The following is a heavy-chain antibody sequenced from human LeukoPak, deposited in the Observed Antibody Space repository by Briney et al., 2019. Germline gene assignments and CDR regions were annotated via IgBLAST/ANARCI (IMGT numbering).Heavy chain of an antibody. CDR2: IKPDGSGQ. CDR1: GFTFSSYS. J-gene: IGHJ4*02. Sequence: GGSLRLSCAASGFTFSSYSMSWVRQAPGKGLEWVADIKPDGSGQYYVDSVKGRFTVSRDNAKNSLYLQMNSLRADDTAVYFCARATRVADYWGQGTQVTVSS. CDR3: ARATRVADY. D-gene: IGHD2-15*01. V-gene: IGHV3-7*04.